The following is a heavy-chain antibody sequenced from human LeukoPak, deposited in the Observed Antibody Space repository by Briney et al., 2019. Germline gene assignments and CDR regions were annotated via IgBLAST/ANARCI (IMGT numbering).Heavy chain of an antibody. CDR2: ISYDGSNK. Sequence: GGSLRLSCAASGFTFSSYGMHWVRQAPGKGLEWVAVISYDGSNKYYADSVKGRFTISRDNSKNTLYLQMNSLRAEDTAVYYCAKEAIDYWGQGTLVTVSS. CDR3: AKEAIDY. J-gene: IGHJ4*02. V-gene: IGHV3-30*18. CDR1: GFTFSSYG. D-gene: IGHD2-2*02.